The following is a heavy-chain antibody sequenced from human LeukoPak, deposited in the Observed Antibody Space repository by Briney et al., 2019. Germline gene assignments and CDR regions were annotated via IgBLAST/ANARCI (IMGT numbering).Heavy chain of an antibody. Sequence: GGSLRLSCAASGFYFNAYTMNGVRQAPGKGLEWVSSITGNIRYINYADSVKGRFTISRDNAKNSLYLQMNSLRDDDTAVYYCARSVQGTYGMDVWGQGTTVTVSS. D-gene: IGHD3-10*01. J-gene: IGHJ6*02. CDR2: ITGNIRYI. V-gene: IGHV3-21*01. CDR1: GFYFNAYT. CDR3: ARSVQGTYGMDV.